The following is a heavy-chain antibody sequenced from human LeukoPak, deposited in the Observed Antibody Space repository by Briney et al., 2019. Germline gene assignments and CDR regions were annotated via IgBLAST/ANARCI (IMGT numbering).Heavy chain of an antibody. CDR2: IYYSGST. Sequence: SETLSLTCNVSGVSIRSHYWTWIRQSPGKGLQWIGYIYYSGSTNYNPSLKSRVTMSVDTSKNQVSLKLTSVTAADTAVYYCARDTADYYGSGSYNLAGRDFGMDVWGQGTTVTVSS. CDR1: GVSIRSHY. J-gene: IGHJ6*02. V-gene: IGHV4-59*11. CDR3: ARDTADYYGSGSYNLAGRDFGMDV. D-gene: IGHD3-10*01.